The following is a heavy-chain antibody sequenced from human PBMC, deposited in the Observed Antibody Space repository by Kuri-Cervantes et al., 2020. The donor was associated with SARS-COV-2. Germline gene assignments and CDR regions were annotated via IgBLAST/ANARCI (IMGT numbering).Heavy chain of an antibody. V-gene: IGHV4-31*03. CDR2: IYHSGST. J-gene: IGHJ5*02. D-gene: IGHD3-3*01. CDR3: ARQMMSSITIFGVVITRNWFDP. CDR1: GGSISSGNYS. Sequence: SETLSLTCTVSGGSISSGNYSWSWIRQHPGKGLEWIGYIYHSGSTHYNPSLKSRVSMSVDTSKSQFSLNLRSVTAADTAVYYCARQMMSSITIFGVVITRNWFDPWGQGTLVTVSS.